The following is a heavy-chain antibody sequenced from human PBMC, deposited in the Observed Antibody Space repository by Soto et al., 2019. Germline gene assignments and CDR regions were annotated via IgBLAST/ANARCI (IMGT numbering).Heavy chain of an antibody. V-gene: IGHV3-30*18. CDR3: AKDLIMVRGVAYYYYYGMDV. CDR1: GFTFSSYG. D-gene: IGHD3-10*01. Sequence: SLRLSCAASGFTFSSYGMHWVRQAPGKGLEWVAVISYDGSNKYYADSVKGRFTISRDNSKNTLYLQMNSLRAEDTAVYYCAKDLIMVRGVAYYYYYGMDVWGQGTTVTVPS. CDR2: ISYDGSNK. J-gene: IGHJ6*02.